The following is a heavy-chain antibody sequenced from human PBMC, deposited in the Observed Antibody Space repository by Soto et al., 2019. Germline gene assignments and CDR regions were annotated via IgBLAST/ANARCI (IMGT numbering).Heavy chain of an antibody. Sequence: QVQLVQSGAEVKKPGSSVKVSCKASGGTFSSYAISWVRQAPGQWLEWMGGIIPIFGTANYAQKFQGRVTITADESTSTAYMELSSLRSEDTAVYYCARSRNSSGYYYYYYGMDVWGQGTTVTVSS. V-gene: IGHV1-69*01. J-gene: IGHJ6*02. CDR2: IIPIFGTA. CDR1: GGTFSSYA. CDR3: ARSRNSSGYYYYYYGMDV. D-gene: IGHD3-22*01.